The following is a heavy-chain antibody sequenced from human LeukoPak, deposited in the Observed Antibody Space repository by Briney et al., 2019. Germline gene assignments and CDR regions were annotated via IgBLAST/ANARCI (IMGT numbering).Heavy chain of an antibody. V-gene: IGHV1-18*01. CDR1: GYTFNSYG. D-gene: IGHD3-3*01. J-gene: IGHJ5*02. CDR2: ISAYNGNT. Sequence: ASVKVSCKTSGYTFNSYGVSWVRQAPGQGPAWMGWISAYNGNTSYAKKLQGRLTLTTDTSTSTVYMELRSLRSDDTAIYYCASPRGSRGTYDFWSGYDNYFDPWGQGTLVTVSS. CDR3: ASPRGSRGTYDFWSGYDNYFDP.